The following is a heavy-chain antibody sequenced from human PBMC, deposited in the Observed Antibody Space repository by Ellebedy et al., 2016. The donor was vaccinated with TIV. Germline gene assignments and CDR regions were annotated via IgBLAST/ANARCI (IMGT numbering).Heavy chain of an antibody. D-gene: IGHD5-12*01. CDR2: ISWNSGSI. V-gene: IGHV3-9*01. Sequence: GGSLRLXXAASGFTFDDYAMHWVRQAPGKGLEWVSGISWNSGSIGYADSVKGRFTISGDNAKNSLYLQMNSLRAEDTALYYCAKDSSGYDFAGGYYYYYMDVWGKGTTVTVSS. CDR3: AKDSSGYDFAGGYYYYYMDV. CDR1: GFTFDDYA. J-gene: IGHJ6*03.